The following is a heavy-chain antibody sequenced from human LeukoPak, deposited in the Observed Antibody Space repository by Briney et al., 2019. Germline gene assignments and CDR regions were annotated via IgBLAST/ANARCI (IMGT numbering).Heavy chain of an antibody. Sequence: KTSETLSLTCTVSGGSISSSSYYWGWIRQPPGKGLEWIGSIYHSGSTYYNPSLKSRVTISVDTSKDQFSLKLSSVTAADTAVYYCARAPTVTFFDYWGQGTLVTVSS. CDR3: ARAPTVTFFDY. CDR1: GGSISSSSYY. V-gene: IGHV4-39*07. CDR2: IYHSGST. D-gene: IGHD4-17*01. J-gene: IGHJ4*02.